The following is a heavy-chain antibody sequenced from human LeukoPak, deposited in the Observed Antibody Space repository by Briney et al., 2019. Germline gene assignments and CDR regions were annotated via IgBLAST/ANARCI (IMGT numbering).Heavy chain of an antibody. CDR3: ARGGSGSYSGWFDP. CDR1: GYTFTSYD. Sequence: ASVKVSCKASGYTFTSYDINWVRQATGQGFEWMGWMNPNSGNTGYAQKFQGRVTMTRDTSISTAYMELSSLRSDDTAVYYCARGGSGSYSGWFDPWGQGTLVTVSS. CDR2: MNPNSGNT. D-gene: IGHD3-10*01. V-gene: IGHV1-8*01. J-gene: IGHJ5*02.